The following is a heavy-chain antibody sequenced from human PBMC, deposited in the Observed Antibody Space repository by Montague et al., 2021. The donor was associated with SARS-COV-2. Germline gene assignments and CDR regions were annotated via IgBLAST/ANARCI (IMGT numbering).Heavy chain of an antibody. D-gene: IGHD5-24*01. CDR3: ARESSIDEKGMGLDY. J-gene: IGHJ4*02. V-gene: IGHV3-30-3*01. CDR1: GFTFSSYG. CDR2: ISYDGSNK. Sequence: SLSLSCSASGFTFSSYGMHWVRQASGKGLEWATLISYDGSNKYYADSVKGRFTISRDNSKNTLYLQMSSLRAEDTAVYYCARESSIDEKGMGLDYWGQGTLVTVSS.